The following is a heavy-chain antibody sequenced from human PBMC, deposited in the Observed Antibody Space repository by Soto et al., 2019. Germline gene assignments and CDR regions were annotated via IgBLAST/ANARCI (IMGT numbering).Heavy chain of an antibody. CDR1: GFTFSSYS. J-gene: IGHJ4*02. Sequence: EVQLVESGGGLVQPGGSLRLSCAASGFTFSSYSMNWVRQAPGKGLEWVSYSSSSSSTIYYADSVKGRFTISRDNAKNSLYLQMNSLRAVDTAVYYCARDTRMAGTSPFDYWGQGTLVTVSS. D-gene: IGHD6-19*01. V-gene: IGHV3-48*01. CDR3: ARDTRMAGTSPFDY. CDR2: SSSSSSTI.